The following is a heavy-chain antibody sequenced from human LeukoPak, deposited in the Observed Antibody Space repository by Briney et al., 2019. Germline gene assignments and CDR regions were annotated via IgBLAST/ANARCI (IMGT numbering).Heavy chain of an antibody. CDR2: ISGSGGST. V-gene: IGHV3-23*01. J-gene: IGHJ4*02. D-gene: IGHD3-22*01. CDR1: GFTFSSYS. CDR3: AKDPSYYDSSGYSLDF. Sequence: GGSLRLSCAASGFTFSSYSMNWVRQAPGKGLEWLSAISGSGGSTYYADSVKGRFTISRDNSKNTLYLQMNSLRAENTAVYYCAKDPSYYDSSGYSLDFWGQGTLVTVSS.